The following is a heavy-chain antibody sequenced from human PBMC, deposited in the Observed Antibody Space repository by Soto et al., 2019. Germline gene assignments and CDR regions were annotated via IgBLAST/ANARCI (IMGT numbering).Heavy chain of an antibody. V-gene: IGHV1-18*01. CDR3: ASDAAVGLFDY. Sequence: QVQLVQSGAEVKKPGASVKVSCKASGYTFTSYGISWVRQAPGQGLEWMGWINPYNGNTKYAQKLQGRVTMTTYTSTSTAYMELRSLRSDDTAVYYCASDAAVGLFDYWGQGTLVTVSS. J-gene: IGHJ4*02. CDR2: INPYNGNT. D-gene: IGHD1-26*01. CDR1: GYTFTSYG.